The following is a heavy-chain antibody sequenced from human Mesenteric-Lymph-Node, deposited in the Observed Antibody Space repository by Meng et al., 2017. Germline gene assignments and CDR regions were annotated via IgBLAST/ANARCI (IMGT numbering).Heavy chain of an antibody. CDR3: AREGHFDY. J-gene: IGHJ4*02. V-gene: IGHV7-4-1*02. CDR1: GYTFARYA. Sequence: VQLEQSGSEVKKPGALVEVSSKASGYTFARYAMNWVRQDSGQGLGWMGWINTNTGNPTYAQGFTGRMVFSLNTSVSTAYQQISGLKAEDTAVYYCAREGHFDYWGQGTLVTVSS. CDR2: INTNTGNP.